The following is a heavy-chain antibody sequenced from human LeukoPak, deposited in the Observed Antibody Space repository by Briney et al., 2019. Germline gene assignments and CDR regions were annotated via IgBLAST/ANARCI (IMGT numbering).Heavy chain of an antibody. Sequence: HPGGSLRLSCAASGFTFSTYWMTWVRQTPGKGLEWVANIKEDGGEQNYVDSVEGRFTISRDNTKNSVFLQMNSLRVEDTAVYYCARVRGSYYSDYWGQGTLVTVSS. J-gene: IGHJ4*02. CDR2: IKEDGGEQ. D-gene: IGHD1-26*01. V-gene: IGHV3-7*04. CDR1: GFTFSTYW. CDR3: ARVRGSYYSDY.